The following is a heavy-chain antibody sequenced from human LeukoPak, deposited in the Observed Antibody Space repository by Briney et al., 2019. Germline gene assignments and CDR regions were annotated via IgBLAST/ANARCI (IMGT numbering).Heavy chain of an antibody. Sequence: KASETLSLTCTVSGGSISSSSSYWGWVRQPPGKGLEWIGTIYYGGSTYYKPSLRSRVTISVDTYKNQFSLKLSSVTAADTAVYYCAREYSTKDAFDIWGQGTMVTVSS. CDR3: AREYSTKDAFDI. J-gene: IGHJ3*02. V-gene: IGHV4-39*07. CDR1: GGSISSSSSY. D-gene: IGHD6-13*01. CDR2: IYYGGST.